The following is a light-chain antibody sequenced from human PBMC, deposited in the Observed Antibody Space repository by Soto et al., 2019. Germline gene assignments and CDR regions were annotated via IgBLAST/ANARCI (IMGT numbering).Light chain of an antibody. CDR2: DAS. Sequence: DIQMTQSPYTLSASVGDRVTNTCRASQSISSWLAWYQQKPGKAPKFLIYDASSLESGVPSRFSGSGSGTEFPLTISSLQSDAFATYYCQQYNSYSPTFCQVTKEEIK. CDR3: QQYNSYSPT. V-gene: IGKV1-5*01. CDR1: QSISSW. J-gene: IGKJ1*01.